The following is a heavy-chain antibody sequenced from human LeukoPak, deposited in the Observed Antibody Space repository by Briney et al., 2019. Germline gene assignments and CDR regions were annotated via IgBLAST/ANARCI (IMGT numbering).Heavy chain of an antibody. CDR1: GFTFSDYF. D-gene: IGHD3-9*01. CDR3: ARMGYEILSNWFDP. Sequence: GGSLRLSCAASGFTFSDYFFSWTRQAPGKGLEWVSYISSSGSSIYYADSVKGRFTVSRDNAKNSLYLQMNSLRAEDTAVYYCARMGYEILSNWFDPWGQGTLVTVSS. CDR2: ISSSGSSI. J-gene: IGHJ5*02. V-gene: IGHV3-11*01.